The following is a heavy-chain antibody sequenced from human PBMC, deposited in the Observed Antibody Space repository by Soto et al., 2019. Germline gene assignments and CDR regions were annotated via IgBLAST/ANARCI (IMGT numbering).Heavy chain of an antibody. D-gene: IGHD3-10*01. CDR1: GDTFNSYV. CDR3: AREPRGATGADR. V-gene: IGHV1-69*17. J-gene: IGHJ5*02. CDR2: IIPIIGVT. Sequence: QVQLVQSGAEVKRPGSSVKVSCEASGDTFNSYVISWVRQAPGQGLEWMGGIIPIIGVTHYAQKFQGRVTISAGSSTGTAYMELTNMGFEETALYDWAREPRGATGADRWGPGNVVTVSS.